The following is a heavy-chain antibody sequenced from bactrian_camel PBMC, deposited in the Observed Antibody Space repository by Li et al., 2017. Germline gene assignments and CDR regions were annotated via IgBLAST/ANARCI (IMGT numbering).Heavy chain of an antibody. CDR1: GDTYSRNC. D-gene: IGHD3*01. Sequence: VQLVESGGGSVQAGGSLRLSCTGTGDTYSRNCMAWFRQAPGKEREGVAAIYTNDDSTYYADSVKGRFTISQDVAKSTVYLQMNSLKPEDTAMYYCASCELYGGVCYQAGDYWGQGTQVTVS. V-gene: IGHV3S40*01. CDR2: IYTNDDST. CDR3: ASCELYGGVCYQAGDY. J-gene: IGHJ4*01.